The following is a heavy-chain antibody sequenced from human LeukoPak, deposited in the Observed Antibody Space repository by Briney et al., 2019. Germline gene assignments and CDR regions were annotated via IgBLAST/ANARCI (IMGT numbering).Heavy chain of an antibody. Sequence: ASVKVSCRAFGYAFTSYGISWVRQAPGQGREWMGWISAYNGNTNYAQKLQGRVTMTTDTSTSTAYMELRSLRSDDTAVYYCARDLSSWGSYRYFDYWGQGTLVTVSS. CDR2: ISAYNGNT. CDR1: GYAFTSYG. V-gene: IGHV1-18*01. CDR3: ARDLSSWGSYRYFDY. J-gene: IGHJ4*02. D-gene: IGHD3-16*02.